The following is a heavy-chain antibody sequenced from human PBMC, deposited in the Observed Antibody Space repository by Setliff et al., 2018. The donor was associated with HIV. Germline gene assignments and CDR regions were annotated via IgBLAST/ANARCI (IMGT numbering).Heavy chain of an antibody. Sequence: PGESLKISCKGSGYTFTNYWIAWVRQMPGKGLEWMGIIYPGDSDARYSPSFQGQVTISVDKSISTAYLQWGSLRASDTAMYYCARDRLNVYSSGYGDYYYYMDVWGKGTTVTVSS. J-gene: IGHJ6*03. CDR1: GYTFTNYW. CDR3: ARDRLNVYSSGYGDYYYYMDV. CDR2: IYPGDSDA. V-gene: IGHV5-51*01. D-gene: IGHD3-22*01.